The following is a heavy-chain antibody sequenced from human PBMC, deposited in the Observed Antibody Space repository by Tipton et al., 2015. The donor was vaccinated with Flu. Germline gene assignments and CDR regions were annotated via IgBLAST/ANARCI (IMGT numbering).Heavy chain of an antibody. D-gene: IGHD2-8*02. J-gene: IGHJ5*02. Sequence: SGFTFSSYWMHWVRQAPGKGLVWVSRINSDGSSTSYADSVKGRFTISRDNAKNTLYLQMNSLRAEDTAVYYCAREREAGVVYATGWFDPWGQGTLVTVSS. CDR2: INSDGSST. CDR1: GFTFSSYW. CDR3: AREREAGVVYATGWFDP. V-gene: IGHV3-74*01.